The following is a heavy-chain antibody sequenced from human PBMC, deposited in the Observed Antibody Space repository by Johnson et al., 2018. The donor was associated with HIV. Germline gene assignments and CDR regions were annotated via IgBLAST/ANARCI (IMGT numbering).Heavy chain of an antibody. J-gene: IGHJ3*01. CDR2: LKSDGTST. D-gene: IGHD5-18*01. CDR1: GISFSSYW. V-gene: IGHV3-74*01. Sequence: VQLVESGGGLVQPGGSLRLSCVASGISFSSYWMHWVRQAPGKGLVWVSRLKSDGTSTNYADSVTGRFPIPSDNAKNTLDLQMNSLRPEDTAVYYCARPYVDTTMADAFDVWGQGTMVTVSS. CDR3: ARPYVDTTMADAFDV.